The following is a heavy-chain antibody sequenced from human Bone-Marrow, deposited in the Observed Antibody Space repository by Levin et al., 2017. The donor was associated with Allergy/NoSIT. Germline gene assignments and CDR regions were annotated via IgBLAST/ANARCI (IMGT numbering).Heavy chain of an antibody. CDR3: ARVRDYFRWFDP. Sequence: SETLSLTCVVSGASIATGGHSWSWVRQSPGRGLEWLGYIYHTGTSHYNPSLKSRVAMSVEKSKKQFSLQLTSVTAADSAMYYCARVRDYFRWFDPWGQGALVTVSS. J-gene: IGHJ5*02. V-gene: IGHV4-30-2*06. CDR2: IYHTGTS. D-gene: IGHD3-10*02. CDR1: GASIATGGHS.